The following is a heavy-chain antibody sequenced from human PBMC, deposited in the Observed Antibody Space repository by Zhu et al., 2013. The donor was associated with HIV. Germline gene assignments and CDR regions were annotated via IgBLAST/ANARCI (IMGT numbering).Heavy chain of an antibody. CDR3: ARAPRDYGDYVISLHDAFDI. D-gene: IGHD4-17*01. J-gene: IGHJ3*02. CDR1: GGSISSGGYH. CDR2: IYYSGST. Sequence: QVQLQESGPGLVKPSQTLSLTCTVSGGSISSGGYHWSWIRQHPGKGLEWIGYIYYSGSTYYNPSLKSRVTISVDTSKNQFSLKLSSVTAADTAVYYCARAPRDYGDYVISLHDAFDIWGQGTMVTVSS. V-gene: IGHV4-31*03.